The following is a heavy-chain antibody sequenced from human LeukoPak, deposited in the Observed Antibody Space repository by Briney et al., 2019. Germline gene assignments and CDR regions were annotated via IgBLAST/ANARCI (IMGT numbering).Heavy chain of an antibody. CDR2: IYYSGST. CDR3: AKRLYCSGGSCPIPYYYYYMDV. V-gene: IGHV4-59*01. Sequence: PSETLSLTCTVSGGSISSYYWSWIRQPPGKGLDWIGYIYYSGSTNYNPSLKSRVTISVDTSKNQFSLKLSSVTAADTAVYYCAKRLYCSGGSCPIPYYYYYMDVWGKGTTVTVSS. J-gene: IGHJ6*03. D-gene: IGHD2-15*01. CDR1: GGSISSYY.